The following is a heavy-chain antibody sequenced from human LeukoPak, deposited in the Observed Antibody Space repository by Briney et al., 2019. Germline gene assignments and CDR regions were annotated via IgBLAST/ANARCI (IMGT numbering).Heavy chain of an antibody. J-gene: IGHJ4*02. V-gene: IGHV1-8*01. D-gene: IGHD1-26*01. CDR1: GYTFTSYD. CDR3: ARGLVGATDILFDY. Sequence: GASVKVSCKASGYTFTSYDINWVRQATGQGLEWMGWMNPNSGNTGYAQKFQGRVTMTRNTSISTAYMELSSLRSEDTAVYYCARGLVGATDILFDYWGQGTLVTVSS. CDR2: MNPNSGNT.